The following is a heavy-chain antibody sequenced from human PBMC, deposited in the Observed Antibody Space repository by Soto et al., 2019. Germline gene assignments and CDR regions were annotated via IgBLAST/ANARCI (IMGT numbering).Heavy chain of an antibody. CDR3: VTSCGGGSLY. J-gene: IGHJ4*02. CDR1: D. CDR2: LNPNSGDT. D-gene: IGHD6-19*01. V-gene: IGHV1-8*01. Sequence: DINWVRQATGQGLEWMGWLNPNSGDTGYAQKFQGRVNLTRNTSITKAYINLSSLASDETAVYYCVTSCGGGSLYWGQGALVAVAS.